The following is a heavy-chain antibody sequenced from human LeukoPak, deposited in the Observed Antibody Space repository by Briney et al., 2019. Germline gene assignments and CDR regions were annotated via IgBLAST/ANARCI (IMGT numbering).Heavy chain of an antibody. CDR1: GFTFSSSA. D-gene: IGHD6-19*01. J-gene: IGHJ4*02. CDR2: IVVGSGNT. V-gene: IGHV1-58*02. Sequence: SVKVSCKASGFTFSSSAMQWVRQARGQRLEWIGWIVVGSGNTNYAQKFQERVTFTRDMSTSTAYMELSGLRAEDTAVYYCARDNGGSGWVHWGQGTLVTVSS. CDR3: ARDNGGSGWVH.